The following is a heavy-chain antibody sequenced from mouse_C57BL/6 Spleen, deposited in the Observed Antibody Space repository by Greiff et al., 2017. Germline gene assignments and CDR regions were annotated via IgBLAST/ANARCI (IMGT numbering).Heavy chain of an antibody. CDR3: ARGTGPFDY. D-gene: IGHD4-1*01. V-gene: IGHV5-4*03. CDR1: GFTFSSYA. CDR2: ISDGGSYT. Sequence: EVMLVESGGGLVKPGGSLKLSCAASGFTFSSYAMSWVRQTPEKRLEWVATISDGGSYTYYPDNVKGRFTISRDNAKNNLYLQMSHLKSEDTAMYYCARGTGPFDYWGQGTTLTVSS. J-gene: IGHJ2*01.